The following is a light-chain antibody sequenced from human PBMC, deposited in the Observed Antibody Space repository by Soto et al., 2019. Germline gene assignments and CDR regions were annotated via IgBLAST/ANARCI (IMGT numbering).Light chain of an antibody. J-gene: IGKJ2*01. V-gene: IGKV3-11*01. Sequence: EILLTQSPATLSLSPGERATLSCRASQSVSSYLAWYQQKPAQVPRLLIYDASNRATGIPARFSGSGSGTDFPLTISSLEPEDFAVYYCQQRSNWPPYTFGQGTKLEIK. CDR2: DAS. CDR3: QQRSNWPPYT. CDR1: QSVSSY.